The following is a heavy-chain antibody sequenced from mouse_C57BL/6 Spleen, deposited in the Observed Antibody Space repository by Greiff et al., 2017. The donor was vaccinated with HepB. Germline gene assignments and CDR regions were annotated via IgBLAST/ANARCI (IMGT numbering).Heavy chain of an antibody. Sequence: EVQLQQSGPELVKPGASVKIPCKASGYTFTDYNMDWVKQSHGKSLEWIGDINPNNGGTIYNQKFKGKATLTVDKSSSTAYMELRSLTSEDTAVYYCARSLDYDVWAMDYWGQGTSLTVSS. V-gene: IGHV1-18*01. CDR1: GYTFTDYN. CDR2: INPNNGGT. J-gene: IGHJ4*01. D-gene: IGHD2-4*01. CDR3: ARSLDYDVWAMDY.